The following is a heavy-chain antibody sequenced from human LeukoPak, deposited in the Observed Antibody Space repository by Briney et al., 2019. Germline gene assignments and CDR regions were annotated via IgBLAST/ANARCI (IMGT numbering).Heavy chain of an antibody. D-gene: IGHD6-13*01. CDR2: ISSSSNMI. Sequence: GGSLRLSCATSGLTFSNYEMNWVRQAPGKGLEWLSYISSSSNMIFYAESVKGRFTISRDNAKNSLYLQMNSLGAEDTAIYYCATASGGWYRYYFDSWGQGILVTVSS. V-gene: IGHV3-48*03. CDR1: GLTFSNYE. CDR3: ATASGGWYRYYFDS. J-gene: IGHJ4*02.